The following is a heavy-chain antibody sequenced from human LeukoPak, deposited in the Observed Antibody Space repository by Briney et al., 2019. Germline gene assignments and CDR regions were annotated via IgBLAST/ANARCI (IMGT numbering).Heavy chain of an antibody. CDR1: GFTFNMYW. CDR3: VRHNYGYDY. CDR2: ILNDGGST. D-gene: IGHD5-18*01. J-gene: IGHJ4*02. Sequence: GGSLRLSCAASGFTFNMYWMHWVRQAPGEGPVWVAHILNDGGSTSYADSVKGRFTISRDNAKNTLSLQMNSLRAEDTAVYYCVRHNYGYDYWGQGTPVTVSS. V-gene: IGHV3-74*01.